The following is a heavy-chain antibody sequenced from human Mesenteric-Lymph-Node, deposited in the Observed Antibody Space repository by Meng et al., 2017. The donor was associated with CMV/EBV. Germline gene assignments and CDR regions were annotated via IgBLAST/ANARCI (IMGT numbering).Heavy chain of an antibody. CDR3: ASGYSSSWWSREYDY. V-gene: IGHV1-69*05. Sequence: SVKVSCKASGGTFSSYAISCVRQAPGQGLEWMGGIIPIFGTASYAQKFQGRVTITTDESTSTAYMELSSLRSEDTAVYYCASGYSSSWWSREYDYWGQGTLVTVSS. J-gene: IGHJ4*02. CDR2: IIPIFGTA. CDR1: GGTFSSYA. D-gene: IGHD6-13*01.